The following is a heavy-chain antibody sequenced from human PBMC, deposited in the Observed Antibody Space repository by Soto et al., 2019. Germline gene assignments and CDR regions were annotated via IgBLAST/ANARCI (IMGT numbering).Heavy chain of an antibody. J-gene: IGHJ4*02. CDR2: IYYSGST. Sequence: SETLSLTCTVSGGSISSYYWSWIRQPPGKGLEWIGYIYYSGSTNYNPSLKSRVTISVDTSKNQFSLKLCSVTAADTAVYYCARDSAALGAHRVQPGGFDYWGQGTLVTVSS. CDR1: GGSISSYY. CDR3: ARDSAALGAHRVQPGGFDY. D-gene: IGHD1-26*01. V-gene: IGHV4-59*01.